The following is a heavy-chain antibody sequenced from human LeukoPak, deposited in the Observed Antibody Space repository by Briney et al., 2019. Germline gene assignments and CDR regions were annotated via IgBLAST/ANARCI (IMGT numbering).Heavy chain of an antibody. J-gene: IGHJ4*02. CDR3: AKTSGGNY. Sequence: GGSLRLSCAASGFTFSTYAMSWVRQAPGKGLEWVSAISRSGDSTYYADSVKGRFTISRDSFKNTLYLQMNSLRAEDTALYYCAKTSGGNYWGQGTLVTVSS. CDR2: ISRSGDST. CDR1: GFTFSTYA. D-gene: IGHD2-2*01. V-gene: IGHV3-23*01.